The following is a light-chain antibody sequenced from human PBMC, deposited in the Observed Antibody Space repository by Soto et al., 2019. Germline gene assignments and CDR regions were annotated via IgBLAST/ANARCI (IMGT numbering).Light chain of an antibody. CDR3: QQYKNWPL. Sequence: EIVLTPSPATLCWCPGDRLTLSCRASQGVNTRLAWYQHRPGQAPRLLIYGASTRATGIPARFSGSGFGTEFTLTISSLQSEDFAVYYCQQYKNWPLFGQGARLQIK. J-gene: IGKJ5*01. V-gene: IGKV3-15*01. CDR1: QGVNTR. CDR2: GAS.